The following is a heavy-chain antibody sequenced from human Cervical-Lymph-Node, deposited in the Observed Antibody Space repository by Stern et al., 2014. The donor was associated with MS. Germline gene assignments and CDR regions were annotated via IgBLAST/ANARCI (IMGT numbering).Heavy chain of an antibody. CDR3: ARGGGNDSRSRTAWFDP. V-gene: IGHV4-31*03. J-gene: IGHJ5*02. Sequence: QLQLQESGPGLVKPSQTLSLTCTVSGGFISSGGYYWSWIRQHPGKGLEWIGYVYYSGATDYNPSLKSRLTISVETSRNQFSLNLNSVTAADTAVYFCARGGGNDSRSRTAWFDPWGQGTLVTVSS. CDR2: VYYSGAT. D-gene: IGHD5-12*01. CDR1: GGFISSGGYY.